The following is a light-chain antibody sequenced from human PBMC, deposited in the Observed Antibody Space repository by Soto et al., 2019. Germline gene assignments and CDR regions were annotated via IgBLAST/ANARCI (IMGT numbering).Light chain of an antibody. CDR2: GAS. CDR3: QQYGSSVYT. CDR1: QSVYNNY. V-gene: IGKV3-20*01. J-gene: IGKJ2*01. Sequence: EIVLTQSPGTLSLSPGEGASLSCKASQSVYNNYLAWYQHKPGRSPRLLIYGASTRAAGIPDRFSGSGSGTDFTLTITRLDPEDFAIYYCQQYGSSVYTFGQGTKGDIK.